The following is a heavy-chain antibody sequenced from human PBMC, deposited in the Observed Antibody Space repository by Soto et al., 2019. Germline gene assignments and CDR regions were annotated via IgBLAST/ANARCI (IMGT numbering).Heavy chain of an antibody. CDR2: INAGNGNT. D-gene: IGHD2-15*01. J-gene: IGHJ4*02. Sequence: QVQLVQSGAEVKKPGASVKVSCKASGYTFTSYAMHWVRQAPGQRLEWMGWINAGNGNTKYSQKFQGRVTITRDTSASTAYMELSSLRSEDTAVYYCARAYCSGGTCYPDYWGQGTLVTVSS. V-gene: IGHV1-3*01. CDR3: ARAYCSGGTCYPDY. CDR1: GYTFTSYA.